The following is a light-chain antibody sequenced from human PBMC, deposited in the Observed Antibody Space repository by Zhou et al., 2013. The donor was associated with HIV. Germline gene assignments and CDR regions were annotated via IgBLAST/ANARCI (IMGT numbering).Light chain of an antibody. J-gene: IGKJ4*01. CDR2: GAS. V-gene: IGKV1-8*01. CDR3: QQYKIYPLT. Sequence: AIRITQSPSSLSASTGDRVTITCRASQDISTYLAWYQQNQVSPYLLIYGASTLQSAIPSRFSGSGSGTDFTLTISCLQSEDFATYYCQQYKIYPLTFGGGTKVEIK. CDR1: QDISTY.